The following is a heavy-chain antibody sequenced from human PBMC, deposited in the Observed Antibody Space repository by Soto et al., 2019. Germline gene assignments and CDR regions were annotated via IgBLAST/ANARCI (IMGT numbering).Heavy chain of an antibody. D-gene: IGHD3-10*01. CDR3: AKGSASARPYYFDS. CDR1: GLPFSDYV. Sequence: EVQLVESGGGLVQPGGSLRLSCTAAGLPFSDYVMSWVRQAQGKGLEGVSAINVASDRTYYAASVKGRLTISRENSKNTLVLQLNSLRVKATGTYYWAKGSASARPYYFDSGGQGSLVTVSP. J-gene: IGHJ4*02. CDR2: INVASDRT. V-gene: IGHV3-23*04.